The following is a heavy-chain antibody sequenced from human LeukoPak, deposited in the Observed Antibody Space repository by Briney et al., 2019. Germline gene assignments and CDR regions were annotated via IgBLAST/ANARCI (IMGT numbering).Heavy chain of an antibody. CDR1: GGSISRSSYY. Sequence: SETLSLTCIVSGGSISRSSYYWGWIRQPPGKGLEWIGSISYSGSTDYNPSLRSRVIISADTSKNQFSLKLSSVTAADTAVYYCARATYYYGSGSYYNVDYFDYWGQGTLVTVSS. D-gene: IGHD3-10*01. CDR2: ISYSGST. J-gene: IGHJ4*02. CDR3: ARATYYYGSGSYYNVDYFDY. V-gene: IGHV4-39*01.